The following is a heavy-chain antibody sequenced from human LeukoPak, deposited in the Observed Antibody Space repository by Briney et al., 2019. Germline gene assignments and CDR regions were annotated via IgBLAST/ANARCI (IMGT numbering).Heavy chain of an antibody. CDR1: GFTFSTYA. J-gene: IGHJ6*02. Sequence: GGSLRLSCAASGFTFSTYAMSWVRLAPGKGLEWVSGISGSGGSTYYADSVKGRFTSSRDNSNNTLYVQMNSLRVEDRAVYYCAKSGGLSGSGRLAMDVWGQGTTVTVSS. V-gene: IGHV3-23*01. CDR2: ISGSGGST. D-gene: IGHD3-10*01. CDR3: AKSGGLSGSGRLAMDV.